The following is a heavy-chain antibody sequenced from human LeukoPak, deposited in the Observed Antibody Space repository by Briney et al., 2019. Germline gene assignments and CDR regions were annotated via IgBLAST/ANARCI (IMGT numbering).Heavy chain of an antibody. CDR3: ARGLGDWLRFFDY. CDR2: IYTSGST. Sequence: PSETLSLTCTVSGGSISSGSYYWSWIRQPAGKGLEWIGRIYTSGSTNYNPSLKSRVTISVDTSKNQFSLKLSSVTAADTAVYYCARGLGDWLRFFDYWGQGTLVTVSS. D-gene: IGHD2-21*02. V-gene: IGHV4-61*02. J-gene: IGHJ4*02. CDR1: GGSISSGSYY.